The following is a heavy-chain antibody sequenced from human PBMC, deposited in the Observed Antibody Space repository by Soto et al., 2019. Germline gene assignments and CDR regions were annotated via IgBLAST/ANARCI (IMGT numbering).Heavy chain of an antibody. J-gene: IGHJ6*02. V-gene: IGHV5-10-1*01. D-gene: IGHD2-2*02. CDR1: GYSFTSYW. CDR3: ARTLLFSCSSTSCYTGDYDDYGMDV. Sequence: PGESLKISCKGSGYSFTSYWISWVRQMPGKGLEWMGRIDPSDSYTNYSPSFQGHVTISADKSISTAYLQWSSLKASDTAMYYCARTLLFSCSSTSCYTGDYDDYGMDVWGQGTTVTVSS. CDR2: IDPSDSYT.